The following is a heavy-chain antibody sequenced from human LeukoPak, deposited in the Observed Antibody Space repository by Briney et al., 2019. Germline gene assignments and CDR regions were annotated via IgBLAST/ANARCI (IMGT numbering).Heavy chain of an antibody. CDR2: INPNSGGT. CDR3: AREVFGATMIDY. D-gene: IGHD1-26*01. V-gene: IGHV1-2*02. CDR1: GYTFTGYY. J-gene: IGHJ4*02. Sequence: VKVSCKASGYTFTGYYMHWVRQAPGQGLEWMGWINPNSGGTNYAQKFQGRVTMTRDTSISTAYMELSRLRSDDTAVYYCAREVFGATMIDYWGQGTLVTVSS.